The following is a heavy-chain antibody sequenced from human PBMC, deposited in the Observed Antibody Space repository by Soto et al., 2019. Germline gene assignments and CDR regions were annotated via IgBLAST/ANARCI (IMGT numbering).Heavy chain of an antibody. J-gene: IGHJ4*02. CDR2: ISWNSGSI. D-gene: IGHD6-19*01. V-gene: IGHV3-9*01. CDR1: GFTFDDYV. Sequence: EVQLVESGGGLVQPGRSLRLSCAASGFTFDDYVMHWVRQAPGKGLEWVSGISWNSGSIGYADSVKGRFTISRDNAKNSLYLQMNSLRAEDTALYYCAKGLGIAVGRYYFDYWGQGTLVTVSS. CDR3: AKGLGIAVGRYYFDY.